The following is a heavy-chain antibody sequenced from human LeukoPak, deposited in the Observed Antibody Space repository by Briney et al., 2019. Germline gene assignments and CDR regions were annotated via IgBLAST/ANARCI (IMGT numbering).Heavy chain of an antibody. D-gene: IGHD5-18*01. CDR1: GGSFSGYY. CDR2: INHSGST. CDR3: ARGAQLWLANYYGMDV. Sequence: SETLSLTCAVYGGSFSGYYWSWIRQPPGKGLEWIGEINHSGSTNYNPSLKSRVTISVDTSKNQFSLKLSSVTAADTAVYYCARGAQLWLANYYGMDVWGQGTTVTVSS. V-gene: IGHV4-34*01. J-gene: IGHJ6*02.